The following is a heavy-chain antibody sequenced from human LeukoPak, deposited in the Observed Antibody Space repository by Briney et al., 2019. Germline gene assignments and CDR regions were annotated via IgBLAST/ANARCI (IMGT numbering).Heavy chain of an antibody. CDR1: GFTFSSYG. D-gene: IGHD5-18*01. V-gene: IGHV3-33*01. CDR2: IWYDGSNK. J-gene: IGHJ4*02. CDR3: ARTPGYSYGYFDY. Sequence: GGSLRLSCAASGFTFSSYGMHWVRQAPGEGLEWVAVIWYDGSNKYYADSVKGRFTISRGNSKNTLYLQMNSLRAEDTAVYYCARTPGYSYGYFDYWGQGTLVTVSS.